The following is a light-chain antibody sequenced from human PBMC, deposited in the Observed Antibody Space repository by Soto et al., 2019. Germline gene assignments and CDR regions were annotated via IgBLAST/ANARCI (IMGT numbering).Light chain of an antibody. V-gene: IGLV2-14*01. CDR3: CSSAPESTYV. J-gene: IGLJ1*01. Sequence: QSVLTQPASVSGSPGQSITISCTGTSSDLDGYNYVSWYQYHPGKAPKLMIYDVSNRPSGISNRFSGSTSGNAASLTISAFQADDEADYFCCSSAPESTYVFGTGTKLTVL. CDR1: SSDLDGYNY. CDR2: DVS.